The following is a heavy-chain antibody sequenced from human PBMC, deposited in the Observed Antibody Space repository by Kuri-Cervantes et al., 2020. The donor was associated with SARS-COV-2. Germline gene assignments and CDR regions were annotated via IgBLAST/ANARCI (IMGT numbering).Heavy chain of an antibody. J-gene: IGHJ5*02. Sequence: SETLSLTCAVYGGSFSGYYWSWIRQPPGKGLEWIGEINHSGSTSYNPSLKSRVTVSVDTSKNQFSLKLSSVTAADTAVYYCARGGEGHCSGGSCYPNWFDPWGQGTLVTVSS. D-gene: IGHD2-15*01. V-gene: IGHV4-34*01. CDR1: GGSFSGYY. CDR2: INHSGST. CDR3: ARGGEGHCSGGSCYPNWFDP.